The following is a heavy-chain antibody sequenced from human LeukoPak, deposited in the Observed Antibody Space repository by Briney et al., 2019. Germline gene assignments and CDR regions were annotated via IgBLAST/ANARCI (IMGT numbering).Heavy chain of an antibody. J-gene: IGHJ4*02. V-gene: IGHV3-48*04. CDR1: GFTFSSYS. CDR3: ARARGYYYDSSSYFDY. Sequence: PGGSLRLSCAASGFTFSSYSMNWVRQAPGKGLEWVSYISSSSSTIYYADSVKGRFTISRDNAKNSLYLQMNSLRAEDTAVYYCARARGYYYDSSSYFDYWGQGTLVTVSS. CDR2: ISSSSSTI. D-gene: IGHD3-22*01.